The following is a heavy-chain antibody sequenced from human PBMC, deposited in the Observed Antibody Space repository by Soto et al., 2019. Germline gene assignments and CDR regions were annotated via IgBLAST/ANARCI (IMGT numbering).Heavy chain of an antibody. Sequence: GGSLRLSCAASGFTFSSYWMHWVRRAPGKGLVWVSRINSDGSSTSYADSVKGRFTISRDNAKNTLYLQMNSLRAEDTAVYYCARLGDSGYDPTDYYYYYMDVWGKGTTVTVSS. V-gene: IGHV3-74*01. CDR2: INSDGSST. J-gene: IGHJ6*03. CDR1: GFTFSSYW. CDR3: ARLGDSGYDPTDYYYYYMDV. D-gene: IGHD5-12*01.